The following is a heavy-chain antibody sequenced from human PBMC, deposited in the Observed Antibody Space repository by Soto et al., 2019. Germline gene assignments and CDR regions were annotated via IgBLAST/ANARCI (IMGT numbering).Heavy chain of an antibody. D-gene: IGHD3-22*01. J-gene: IGHJ4*02. CDR1: GFTFSTYA. CDR2: ISGSGGST. V-gene: IGHV3-23*01. CDR3: AKGSRAYYYDSSGDGVDY. Sequence: GGSLRLSCAASGFTFSTYATSWVRQAPGKGLEWVSAISGSGGSTYYADSVKGRFTISRDNSKNTLYLQMNSLRAEDTAVYYCAKGSRAYYYDSSGDGVDYWGQGTQVTVSS.